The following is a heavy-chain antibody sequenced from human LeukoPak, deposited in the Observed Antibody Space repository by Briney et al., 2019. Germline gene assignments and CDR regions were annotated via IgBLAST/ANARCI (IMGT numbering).Heavy chain of an antibody. V-gene: IGHV1-8*01. D-gene: IGHD3-10*01. CDR1: GYTFTSYD. CDR2: MNPNSGNT. J-gene: IGHJ5*02. Sequence: ASVKVSCKASGYTFTSYDINSVRQATGQGLEWMGWMNPNSGNTGYAQKFQGRVTMTRNTSISTAYMELSRLRSDDTAVYYCARAGVAMVRGNINWFDPWGQGTLVTVSS. CDR3: ARAGVAMVRGNINWFDP.